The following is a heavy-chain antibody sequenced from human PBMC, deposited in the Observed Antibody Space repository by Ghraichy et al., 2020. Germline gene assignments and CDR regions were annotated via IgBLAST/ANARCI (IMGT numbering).Heavy chain of an antibody. Sequence: TLSLTCVISGDSVSSNSAAWNWVRQSPSRGLEWLGRTYYRSKWYNDYAPSVKSRITIKPDTSKNQFSLQLNFVTPEDTAVYYCGRDGAGLVNDGAFEIWGQGTVVTVSS. CDR1: GDSVSSNSAA. CDR3: GRDGAGLVNDGAFEI. V-gene: IGHV6-1*01. J-gene: IGHJ3*02. D-gene: IGHD1-1*01. CDR2: TYYRSKWYN.